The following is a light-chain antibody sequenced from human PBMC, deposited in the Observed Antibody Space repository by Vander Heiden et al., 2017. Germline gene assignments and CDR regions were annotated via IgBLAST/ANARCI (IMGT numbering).Light chain of an antibody. CDR3: QQRSNWPLT. CDR2: DAS. CDR1: QSVSSY. Sequence: EIVLTQSPATLSLSPGERATLSCRASQSVSSYLAWYQQKPGQAPRLLIFDASNRATGIPARFSGSGSGIDFTLTISSLEPEDFALYHCQQRSNWPLTFGGGTKVEIK. J-gene: IGKJ4*01. V-gene: IGKV3-11*01.